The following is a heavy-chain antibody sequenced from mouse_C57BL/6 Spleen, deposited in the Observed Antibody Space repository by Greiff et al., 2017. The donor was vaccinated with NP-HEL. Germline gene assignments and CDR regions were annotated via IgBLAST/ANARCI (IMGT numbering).Heavy chain of an antibody. V-gene: IGHV5-9-1*02. J-gene: IGHJ2*01. Sequence: DVQLQESGEGLVKPGGSLKLSCAASGFTFSSYAMSWVRQTPEKRLEWVAYISSGGDYIYYADTVKGRFTISRDNARNTLYLQMSSLKSEDTAMYYCTRGNWDDYFDYWGQGTTLTVSS. CDR2: ISSGGDYI. D-gene: IGHD4-1*01. CDR1: GFTFSSYA. CDR3: TRGNWDDYFDY.